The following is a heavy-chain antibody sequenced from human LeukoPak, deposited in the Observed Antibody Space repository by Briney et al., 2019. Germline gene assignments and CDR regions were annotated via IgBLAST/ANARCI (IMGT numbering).Heavy chain of an antibody. CDR3: AREGGFYRPLDY. CDR1: GGSVSRTNW. V-gene: IGHV4-4*02. Sequence: SETLSLTRGVSGGSVSRTNWGTWIRHPPRKGLGGVGEVHLDGRTNFNPSLKSRLTMSVDLSENHVSLKLTSVTAADTAVYYCAREGGFYRPLDYTGQGTLVTVSS. CDR2: VHLDGRT. D-gene: IGHD6-25*01. J-gene: IGHJ4*02.